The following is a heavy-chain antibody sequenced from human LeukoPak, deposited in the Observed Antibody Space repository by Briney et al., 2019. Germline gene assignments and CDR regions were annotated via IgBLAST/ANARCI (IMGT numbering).Heavy chain of an antibody. CDR2: INHSGST. CDR3: ARGIYDFWSGYFFDY. J-gene: IGHJ4*02. V-gene: IGHV4-34*01. Sequence: KPSETLSLTCAVYGGSFSGYYWRWIRQPPGKGLEWVGEINHSGSTNYNPSLKSRVTISVDTSKNQFSLKLSSVTAADTAVYYCARGIYDFWSGYFFDYWGQGTLVTVSS. D-gene: IGHD3-3*01. CDR1: GGSFSGYY.